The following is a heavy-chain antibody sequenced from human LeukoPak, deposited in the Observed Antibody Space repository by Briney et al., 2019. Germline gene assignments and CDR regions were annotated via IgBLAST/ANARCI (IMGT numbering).Heavy chain of an antibody. CDR2: ISGSGGST. Sequence: PGGSLRPSCAASGFTFSSYAMSWVRQAPGKGLEWVSAISGSGGSTYYADSVKGRFTISRDSSKNTLYLQMNSLRAEDTAVYYCAKDPKQWLKYYFDYWGQGTLVTVSS. D-gene: IGHD6-19*01. CDR3: AKDPKQWLKYYFDY. CDR1: GFTFSSYA. V-gene: IGHV3-23*01. J-gene: IGHJ4*02.